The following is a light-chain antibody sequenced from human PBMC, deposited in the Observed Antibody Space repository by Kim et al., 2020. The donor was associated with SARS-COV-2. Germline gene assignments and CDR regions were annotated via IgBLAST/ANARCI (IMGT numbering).Light chain of an antibody. J-gene: IGKJ1*01. Sequence: GERATLSCRDSQRVSSNYLAWYQQKPGQAPRLLIYDASSRATGIPDRFSGGGSGTDFTLTINRLEPEDFAVYYCQYYDTSPSWTFGQGTKVEIK. CDR3: QYYDTSPSWT. CDR1: QRVSSNY. CDR2: DAS. V-gene: IGKV3-20*01.